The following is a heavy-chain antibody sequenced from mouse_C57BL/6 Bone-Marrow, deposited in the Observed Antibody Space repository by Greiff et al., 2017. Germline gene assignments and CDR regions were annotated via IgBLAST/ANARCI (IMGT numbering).Heavy chain of an antibody. CDR3: ARKGILLRSYYFDY. J-gene: IGHJ2*01. CDR2: ISSGSSTI. Sequence: EVKLMESGGGLVKPGGSLKLSCAASGFTFSDYGMHWVRQAPEKGLEWVAYISSGSSTIYYADTVKGRFTISTDNAKNTLFLQMTSLRSEDPAMYYCARKGILLRSYYFDYWGQGTTLTVSS. D-gene: IGHD1-1*01. CDR1: GFTFSDYG. V-gene: IGHV5-17*01.